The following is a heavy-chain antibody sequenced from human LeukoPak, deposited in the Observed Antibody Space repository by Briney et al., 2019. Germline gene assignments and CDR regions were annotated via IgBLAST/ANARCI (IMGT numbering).Heavy chain of an antibody. CDR2: IYSSGNT. CDR3: ARRAGGYSHSYDC. Sequence: PGGSLRLSCTVSGFTVSSNYMSWVRQAPGKGLEGGAIIYSSGNTNYADSVKGRFTISRDNSKNTLYLQMNNLRADDTAVYYCARRAGGYSHSYDCWGQGTLVTVSS. J-gene: IGHJ4*02. D-gene: IGHD4-23*01. V-gene: IGHV3-53*01. CDR1: GFTVSSNY.